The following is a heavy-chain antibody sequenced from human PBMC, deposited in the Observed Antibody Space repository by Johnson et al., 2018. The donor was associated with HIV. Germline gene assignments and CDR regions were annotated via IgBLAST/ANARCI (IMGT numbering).Heavy chain of an antibody. CDR1: GFTFSSYA. Sequence: QVQLVESGGGVVQPGRSLRLSCAASGFTFSSYAMHWVRQAPGKGLEWVAIIWYDGSNKYYADSVKGRFTISRDNSKNTLYLQMNSLRAEDTAVYYCAAAEYDAFDIWGQGTMVTVSS. J-gene: IGHJ3*02. CDR3: AAAEYDAFDI. V-gene: IGHV3-30*04. D-gene: IGHD6-6*01. CDR2: IWYDGSNK.